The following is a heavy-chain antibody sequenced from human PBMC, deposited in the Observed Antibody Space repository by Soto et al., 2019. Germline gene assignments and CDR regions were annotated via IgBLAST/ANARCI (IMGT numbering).Heavy chain of an antibody. CDR1: GGSISSSSYY. D-gene: IGHD3-22*01. CDR2: IYSSVST. V-gene: IGHV4-39*01. J-gene: IGHJ3*02. CDR3: AIGSYYYDSSGYRDASDI. Sequence: SETLSLTCTVSGGSISSSSYYWRWIRQPPGKGLEWIGSIYSSVSTYYNPSLKSRVTISVDTSKNQFSLKLSSVTAADTAAYYCAIGSYYYDSSGYRDASDIWGQGTTVTVSS.